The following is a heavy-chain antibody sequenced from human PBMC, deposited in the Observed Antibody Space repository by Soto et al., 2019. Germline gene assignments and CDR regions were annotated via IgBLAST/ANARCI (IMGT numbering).Heavy chain of an antibody. D-gene: IGHD1-7*01. CDR2: IIPIFGTA. Sequence: QVQQVQSGAEVKKPGSSVKFSCKASGGTFSSYAISWVRQAPGQGLEWMGGIIPIFGTANYAQKFQGRVTITADESTSTAYMELSSLRSEDTAVYACPPELTRIYYYYGMDVWGPGTTVTVSS. V-gene: IGHV1-69*12. CDR1: GGTFSSYA. J-gene: IGHJ6*02. CDR3: PPELTRIYYYYGMDV.